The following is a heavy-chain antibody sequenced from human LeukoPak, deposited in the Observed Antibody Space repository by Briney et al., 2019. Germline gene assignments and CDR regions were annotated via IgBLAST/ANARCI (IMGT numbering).Heavy chain of an antibody. CDR1: GFSLSTSGVG. Sequence: ESGPTLVNPTQTLTLTCTFSGFSLSTSGVGVGWILQPPGKALEWLALIYWNDDKRYSPSLKSRLTITKDTSKNQVVLTMTNMDPVDTATYYCAHIHMATITLDYWGQGTLVTVSS. J-gene: IGHJ4*02. CDR2: IYWNDDK. CDR3: AHIHMATITLDY. V-gene: IGHV2-5*01. D-gene: IGHD5-24*01.